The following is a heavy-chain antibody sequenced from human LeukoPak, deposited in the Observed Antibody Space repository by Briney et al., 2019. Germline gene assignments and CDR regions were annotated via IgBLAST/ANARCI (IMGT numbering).Heavy chain of an antibody. CDR2: IYYSGST. D-gene: IGHD6-13*01. V-gene: IGHV4-39*01. J-gene: IGHJ4*02. CDR3: ARQGQQLDY. CDR1: Y. Sequence: YMTWIRQPPGRGLEWIGSIYYSGSTYYNPSLKSRVTISVDTSKNQFSLKLSSVTAADTAVYYCARQGQQLDYWGQGTLVTVSS.